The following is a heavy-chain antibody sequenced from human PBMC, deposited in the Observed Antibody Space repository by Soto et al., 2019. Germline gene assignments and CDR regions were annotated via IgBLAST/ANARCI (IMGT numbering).Heavy chain of an antibody. CDR3: ASGGTTVNRRFDF. CDR1: GGTSSSYA. D-gene: IGHD4-4*01. V-gene: IGHV1-69*01. CDR2: IIPILDTT. Sequence: QVQVVQSGAEVKKPGSSVSVSCKASGGTSSSYAITWMRQAHGQGLERMGGIIPILDTTDYAQKFQGRVTFTADESTSTVYMELSSLTSEDTAVYYCASGGTTVNRRFDFWGQGTLVTVSS. J-gene: IGHJ4*02.